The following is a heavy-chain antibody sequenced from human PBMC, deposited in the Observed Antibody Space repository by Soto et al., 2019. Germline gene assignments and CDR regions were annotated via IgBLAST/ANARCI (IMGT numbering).Heavy chain of an antibody. D-gene: IGHD3-10*01. V-gene: IGHV3-53*01. J-gene: IGHJ6*02. CDR1: GFTVSSNY. Sequence: GGSLRLSCAASGFTVSSNYMSWVRQAPGKGLEWVSVIYSGGSTYYADSVKGRFTISRDNSKNTLSLQMNSLRAEDTAVYYCARDSGYYGSGSSGMDVWGQGTTVTVSS. CDR2: IYSGGST. CDR3: ARDSGYYGSGSSGMDV.